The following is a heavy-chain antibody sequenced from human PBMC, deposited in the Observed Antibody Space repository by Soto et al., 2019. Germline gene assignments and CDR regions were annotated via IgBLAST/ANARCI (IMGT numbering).Heavy chain of an antibody. CDR2: IWYDGSNK. V-gene: IGHV3-33*01. D-gene: IGHD4-17*01. CDR3: ARDRYGDGMDV. Sequence: QVQLVESGGGVVQPGRSLRLSCAASGFTFSSYGMHWVRQAPGKGLEWVAVIWYDGSNKYYADSVKGRFTISRDNSKNTLYLQMNSLRAEDTAVYYGARDRYGDGMDVWGQGTTVTVSS. CDR1: GFTFSSYG. J-gene: IGHJ6*02.